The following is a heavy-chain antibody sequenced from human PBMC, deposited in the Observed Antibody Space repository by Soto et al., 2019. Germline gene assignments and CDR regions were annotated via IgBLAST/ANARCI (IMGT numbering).Heavy chain of an antibody. CDR3: ATWHLQEHAYDI. J-gene: IGHJ3*02. D-gene: IGHD1-1*01. V-gene: IGHV3-53*01. Sequence: DVHLMASGGGLLQPGESLRLSCAAFGFTISGKKYVAWVRQAPGKGLEWVSALYDLDGTYYADSVKGRFTTSSDSSRTTVYLQMNSLRPDDTAVYSCATWHLQEHAYDIWGQGTMVTVSS. CDR1: GFTISGKKY. CDR2: LYDLDGT.